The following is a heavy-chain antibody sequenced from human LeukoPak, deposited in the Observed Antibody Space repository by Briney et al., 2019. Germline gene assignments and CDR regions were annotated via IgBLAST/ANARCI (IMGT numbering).Heavy chain of an antibody. CDR3: AKLFESGTYNNFFHY. V-gene: IGHV3-23*01. D-gene: IGHD3-10*01. J-gene: IGHJ4*02. CDR2: ITATSSST. CDR1: GFTFSSYS. Sequence: GGSLRLSCAASGFTFSSYSMNWVRQAPGKGLEWVSAITATSSSTHDADSAQGRFTISRDNSKNTLYLQMNSLRPEDTAIYYCAKLFESGTYNNFFHYWGQGTLVTVFS.